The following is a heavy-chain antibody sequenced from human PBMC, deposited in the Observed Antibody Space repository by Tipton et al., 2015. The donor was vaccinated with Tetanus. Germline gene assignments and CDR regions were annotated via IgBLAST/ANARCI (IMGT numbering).Heavy chain of an antibody. V-gene: IGHV3-7*03. Sequence: SLRLSCAASGFAFSSYLMTWVRQAPGKGLELVASLKHDATEEYYVDSVKGRFTISRDNSKNTVFLQMSSLRVEDTAVYFCAKRGRSYSGSNSVNFDSWGQVTLVTVSP. CDR3: AKRGRSYSGSNSVNFDS. J-gene: IGHJ4*02. CDR1: GFAFSSYL. D-gene: IGHD1-26*01. CDR2: LKHDATEE.